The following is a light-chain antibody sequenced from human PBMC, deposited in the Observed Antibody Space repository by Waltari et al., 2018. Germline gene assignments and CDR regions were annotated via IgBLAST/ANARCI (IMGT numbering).Light chain of an antibody. CDR2: RNN. Sequence: QPVLTQPPSASGTPGQRVTISCSGSRPNIGNNYVEWYQQLPGTAPKLLIYRNNQRPSGVPDRFSGSKSGTSASLAISGLRSEDEADYYCAAWDDSLSGRVFGGGTKVTVL. CDR1: RPNIGNNY. CDR3: AAWDDSLSGRV. J-gene: IGLJ3*02. V-gene: IGLV1-47*01.